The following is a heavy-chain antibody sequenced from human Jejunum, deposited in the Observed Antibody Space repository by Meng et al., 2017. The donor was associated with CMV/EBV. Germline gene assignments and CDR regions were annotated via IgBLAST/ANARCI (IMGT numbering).Heavy chain of an antibody. V-gene: IGHV4-30-4*01. D-gene: IGHD3-10*01. CDR1: GGSVSSTNYY. Sequence: AVSGGSVSSTNYYWSWIRQTPGKGLEWIGYIYNSETTNYNPSLKSRVAMSVDTSRNQFSLKVTSMTAADTAVYYCASGPIRGFLHYWGQGTLVTVSS. CDR2: IYNSETT. CDR3: ASGPIRGFLHY. J-gene: IGHJ4*02.